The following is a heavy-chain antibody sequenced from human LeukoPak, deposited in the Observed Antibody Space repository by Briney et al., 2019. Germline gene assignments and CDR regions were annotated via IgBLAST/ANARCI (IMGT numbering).Heavy chain of an antibody. V-gene: IGHV1-2*02. CDR2: INPNSGGT. CDR3: ARDLHCNYDPLPRYFDY. CDR1: GYTFTGYY. Sequence: ASVKVSCKASGYTFTGYYMHRVRQAPGQGLEWMGWINPNSGGTNYAQKFQGRVTMTRDTSISTAYMELSRLRSDDTAVYYCARDLHCNYDPLPRYFDYWGQGTLVTVSS. J-gene: IGHJ4*02. D-gene: IGHD1-7*01.